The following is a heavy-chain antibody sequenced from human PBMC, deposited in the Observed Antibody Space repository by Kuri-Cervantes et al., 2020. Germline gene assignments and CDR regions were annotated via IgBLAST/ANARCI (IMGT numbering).Heavy chain of an antibody. V-gene: IGHV1-8*01. D-gene: IGHD5-18*01. J-gene: IGHJ4*02. CDR1: GYTFTSYD. Sequence: ASVKVSCKASGYTFTSYDINWVRQATGQGLEWMGWMNPNSGNTGYAQKFQGRVTMTRNTSISTAYMELSSLRSEDTAVYYCATSSGYTAMAAFDYWGQGTLVTVSS. CDR3: ATSSGYTAMAAFDY. CDR2: MNPNSGNT.